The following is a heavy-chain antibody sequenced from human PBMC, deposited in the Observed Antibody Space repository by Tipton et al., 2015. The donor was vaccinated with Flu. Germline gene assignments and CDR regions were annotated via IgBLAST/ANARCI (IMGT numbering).Heavy chain of an antibody. Sequence: QLVQSGAEVKKPGASVKVSCKVSGYTLTELSMHWVRQAPGKGLEWMGGFDPEDGETIYAQKFQGRVTMTEDTSTDTAYMELSSLRSEDTAVYYCATAGSLYYDSSGYYYFDYWGQGTLVTVSS. V-gene: IGHV1-24*01. CDR3: ATAGSLYYDSSGYYYFDY. D-gene: IGHD3-22*01. CDR2: FDPEDGET. CDR1: GYTLTELS. J-gene: IGHJ4*02.